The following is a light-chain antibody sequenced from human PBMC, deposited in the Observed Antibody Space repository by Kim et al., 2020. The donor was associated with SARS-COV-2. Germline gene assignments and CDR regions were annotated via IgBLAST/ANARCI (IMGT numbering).Light chain of an antibody. Sequence: QSALTQPPSASGSPGQSVTISCTGSSSDVGGYNYVSWYQQHQGKAPKLVIYEVTKRPSGVPDRFSGSKSGNTSSLTVSGLQAEDEDDYYCSSYAGSNNWVFGVGTQLTVL. V-gene: IGLV2-8*01. CDR1: SSDVGGYNY. CDR3: SSYAGSNNWV. J-gene: IGLJ2*01. CDR2: EVT.